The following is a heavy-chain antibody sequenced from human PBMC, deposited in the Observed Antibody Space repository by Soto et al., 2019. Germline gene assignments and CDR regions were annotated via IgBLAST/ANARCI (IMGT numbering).Heavy chain of an antibody. J-gene: IGHJ6*02. V-gene: IGHV1-69*06. D-gene: IGHD4-17*01. CDR1: GGTFSSYA. CDR2: IIPIFGTA. CDR3: AAPGEYRDYSYYYYGMDV. Sequence: QVQLVQSGAEVKKPGSSVKVSCKASGGTFSSYAISWVRQAPGQGLEWMGGIIPIFGTANYAQKFQGRVTITADKSTSTAYMNLSSLRSEDTAVYYCAAPGEYRDYSYYYYGMDVWGQGTTVTVSS.